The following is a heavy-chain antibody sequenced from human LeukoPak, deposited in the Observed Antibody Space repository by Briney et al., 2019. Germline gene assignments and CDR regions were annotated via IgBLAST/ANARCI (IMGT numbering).Heavy chain of an antibody. CDR1: GGSIGGDY. CDR2: IYHTGAT. D-gene: IGHD6-19*01. Sequence: PSETLSLTCTVSGGSIGGDYWTWIRQPPGKGLQYIGYIYHTGATNYNPSPKSRVTMSVDTSKNQFFLKLNSVTAADTAVYFCAKYGKSGWSIDNWGQGTLVTVSS. V-gene: IGHV4-59*08. J-gene: IGHJ4*02. CDR3: AKYGKSGWSIDN.